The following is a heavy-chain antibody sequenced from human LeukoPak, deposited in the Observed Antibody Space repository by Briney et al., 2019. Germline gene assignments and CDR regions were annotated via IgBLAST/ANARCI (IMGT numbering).Heavy chain of an antibody. V-gene: IGHV1-18*01. CDR3: ASGGGNLGPNYYYYGMDV. J-gene: IGHJ6*02. D-gene: IGHD4-23*01. CDR2: ISAYNGNT. Sequence: GASVKVSCKASGYTFTSYGISWERQAPGQGLEWMGWISAYNGNTNYAQKLQGRVTMTTDTSTSTAYMELRSLRSDDTAVYYCASGGGNLGPNYYYYGMDVWGQGTTVTVSS. CDR1: GYTFTSYG.